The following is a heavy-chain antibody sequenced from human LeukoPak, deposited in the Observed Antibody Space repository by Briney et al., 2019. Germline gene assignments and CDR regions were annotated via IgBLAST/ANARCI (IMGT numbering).Heavy chain of an antibody. CDR3: ARVRIAAAGTFYYYGMDV. V-gene: IGHV3-21*01. J-gene: IGHJ6*02. D-gene: IGHD6-13*01. CDR1: GFTFSSYS. Sequence: PGGSLRLSCAASGFTFSSYSMNWVRQAPGKGLEWVSSISSSSSYLYYADSVKGRFTISRDNAKNSLYLQMNSLRAEDTAVYYCARVRIAAAGTFYYYGMDVWGQGTTVTVSS. CDR2: ISSSSSYL.